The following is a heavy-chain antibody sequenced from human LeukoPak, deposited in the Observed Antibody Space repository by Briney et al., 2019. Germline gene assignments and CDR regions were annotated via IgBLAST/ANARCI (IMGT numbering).Heavy chain of an antibody. D-gene: IGHD2-21*02. CDR1: GFTFSSYS. Sequence: GGSLRLSCAASGFTFSSYSMNWVRQAPGKGLEWVSFISSSSSYIYYADSVKGRFTISRDNAKNSLYLQMNSLRAEDTSVYFCVRSTGGDWYTFDTWGQGTMVTVSS. V-gene: IGHV3-21*01. CDR3: VRSTGGDWYTFDT. J-gene: IGHJ3*02. CDR2: ISSSSSYI.